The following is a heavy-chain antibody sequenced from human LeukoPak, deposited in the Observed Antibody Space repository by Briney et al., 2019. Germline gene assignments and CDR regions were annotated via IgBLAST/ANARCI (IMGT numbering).Heavy chain of an antibody. CDR3: ARDFGSYRYITYYFDY. D-gene: IGHD3-16*02. CDR1: GFTFSSYG. CDR2: IWYDGSNK. J-gene: IGHJ4*02. V-gene: IGHV3-33*01. Sequence: PGGSLRLSCAASGFTFSSYGMHWVRQAPGKGLEWVAVIWYDGSNKYYADSVKGRFTISRDNSKSTLYLQMNSLRAEDTAVYYCARDFGSYRYITYYFDYWGQGTLVTVSS.